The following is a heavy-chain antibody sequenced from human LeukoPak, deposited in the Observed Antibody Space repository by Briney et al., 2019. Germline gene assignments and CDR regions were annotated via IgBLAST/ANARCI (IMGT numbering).Heavy chain of an antibody. Sequence: PGGSLRLSCAASGFTFSSYWMSWVRQTPGKGLEWVANIKQDGSEKYYVDSVKGRFTISRDNAKNSLYLQMNSLRAEDTAVYYCAKDQYCTSTSCYVGYWGQGPLVTVSS. CDR2: IKQDGSEK. J-gene: IGHJ4*02. CDR3: AKDQYCTSTSCYVGY. D-gene: IGHD2-2*01. V-gene: IGHV3-7*03. CDR1: GFTFSSYW.